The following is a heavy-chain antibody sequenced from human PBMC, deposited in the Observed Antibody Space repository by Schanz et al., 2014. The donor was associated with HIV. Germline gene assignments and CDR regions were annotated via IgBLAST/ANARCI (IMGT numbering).Heavy chain of an antibody. J-gene: IGHJ3*02. CDR1: GVTFNGYA. D-gene: IGHD2-21*01. CDR3: ARDSIKNAFDI. Sequence: QVQLVQSGAEVKKPGSSVKVSCKASGVTFNGYAISWVRQAPGQGLEWMGGIIPVVGTEDYAQKLQGRVTITADESAGTAYMELSSLRSEDTAVYYCARDSIKNAFDIWGQGTVVTVSS. CDR2: IIPVVGTE. V-gene: IGHV1-69*01.